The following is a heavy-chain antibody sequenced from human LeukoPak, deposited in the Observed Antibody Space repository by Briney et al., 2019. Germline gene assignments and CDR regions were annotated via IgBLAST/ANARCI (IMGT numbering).Heavy chain of an antibody. CDR1: GDSISSYY. V-gene: IGHV4-4*07. Sequence: SETLSLTCTVSGDSISSYYWNWIRQPAGKGLEWIGRIYASGYTEYNPSLQTRFTMSVDTSKNEFSLKVDTVTAADITVYFCARNHIVTGTYFDSWGQGILVTVSS. CDR3: ARNHIVTGTYFDS. J-gene: IGHJ4*02. D-gene: IGHD3-10*01. CDR2: IYASGYT.